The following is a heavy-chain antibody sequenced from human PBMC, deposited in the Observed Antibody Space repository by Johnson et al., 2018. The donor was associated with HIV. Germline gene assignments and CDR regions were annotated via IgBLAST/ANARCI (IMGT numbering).Heavy chain of an antibody. CDR3: ARDHTMIVWGGAFDI. Sequence: QVQLVESGGGVVQPGRSLRLSCAASGFTFNNYAIHWVRQAPGKGLEWVAVISYDGSNIYYADSVKGRFTISRDNSKNTQYLQMNRLRAEDTAVYYCARDHTMIVWGGAFDIWCQGTMVTVSS. J-gene: IGHJ3*02. CDR1: GFTFNNYA. V-gene: IGHV3-30*04. CDR2: ISYDGSNI. D-gene: IGHD3-22*01.